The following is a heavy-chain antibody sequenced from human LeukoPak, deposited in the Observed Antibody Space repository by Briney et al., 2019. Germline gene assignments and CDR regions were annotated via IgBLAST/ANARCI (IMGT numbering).Heavy chain of an antibody. CDR1: GDSVSSNSAA. D-gene: IGHD1-26*01. V-gene: IGHV6-1*01. CDR3: ARAPRSGSFWYFDL. Sequence: PSQTLSLTCAISGDSVSSNSAAWNWIRQSPSRGLEWLGRTYYRSKWFNDYAICVKSRTTINTDTSKNQFSLQLTSVTPEDTAVYYCARAPRSGSFWYFDLWGRGTVITVSS. J-gene: IGHJ2*01. CDR2: TYYRSKWFN.